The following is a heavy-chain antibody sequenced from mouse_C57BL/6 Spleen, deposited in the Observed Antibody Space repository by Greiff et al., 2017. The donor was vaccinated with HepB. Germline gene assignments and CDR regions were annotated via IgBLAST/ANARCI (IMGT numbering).Heavy chain of an antibody. D-gene: IGHD1-1*01. V-gene: IGHV6-3*01. CDR2: IRLKSDNYAT. J-gene: IGHJ2*01. Sequence: EVKLVESGGGLVQPGGSMKLSCVASGFTFSNYWMNWVRQSPEKGLEWVAQIRLKSDNYATHYAESVKGRFTISRDDSKSSVYLQMNNLRAADTGIDYCTVPYYYGSSSLDYWGQGTTLTVSS. CDR3: TVPYYYGSSSLDY. CDR1: GFTFSNYW.